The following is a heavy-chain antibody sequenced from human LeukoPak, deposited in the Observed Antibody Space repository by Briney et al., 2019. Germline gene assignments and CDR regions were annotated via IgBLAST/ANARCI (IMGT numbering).Heavy chain of an antibody. D-gene: IGHD6-19*01. Sequence: PSETLSLTCTVSGGSFSSYYWSWIRQPAGKGLEWIGGIYTSGSTNYNPSLKSRVTMSVDTSKNQFSLKLSSVTAADTAVYYCAREGRWLANNWLDPWGQGTLVTVSS. J-gene: IGHJ5*02. V-gene: IGHV4-4*07. CDR2: IYTSGST. CDR1: GGSFSSYY. CDR3: AREGRWLANNWLDP.